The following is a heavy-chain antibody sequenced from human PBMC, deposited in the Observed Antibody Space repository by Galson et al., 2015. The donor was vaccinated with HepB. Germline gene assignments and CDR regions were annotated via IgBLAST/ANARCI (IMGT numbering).Heavy chain of an antibody. J-gene: IGHJ4*02. Sequence: SVKVSCKASGYTFTSYAMHWVRQAPGQRLEWMGWTNAGNGNTKYSQKFQGRVTITRDTSASTTYMELSSLRSEDTAVYYCARGGRDIVVVVAATFPDYWGQGTLVTVSS. CDR1: GYTFTSYA. CDR2: TNAGNGNT. V-gene: IGHV1-3*01. CDR3: ARGGRDIVVVVAATFPDY. D-gene: IGHD2-15*01.